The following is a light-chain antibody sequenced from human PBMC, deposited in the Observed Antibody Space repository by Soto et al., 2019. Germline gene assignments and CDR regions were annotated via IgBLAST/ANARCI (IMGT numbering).Light chain of an antibody. CDR3: QQYDKWPRT. J-gene: IGKJ1*01. CDR1: QYVSSGY. V-gene: IGKV3-20*01. CDR2: FAS. Sequence: VLTQSPGTLSLSPGESATLSCRASQYVSSGYLAWYQQKPGQAPRLLIYFASTRATAVPARFTAGGSGTEFTLTISSLQSDDLAVYYCQQYDKWPRTFGQGTKVDIK.